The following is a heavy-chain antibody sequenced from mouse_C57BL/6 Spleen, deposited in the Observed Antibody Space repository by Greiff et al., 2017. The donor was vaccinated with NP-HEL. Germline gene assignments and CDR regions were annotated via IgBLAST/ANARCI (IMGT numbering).Heavy chain of an antibody. CDR1: GYTFTDYE. CDR3: TREDSSGYVPFAY. Sequence: QVQLQQSGAELVRPGASVTLSCKASGYTFTDYEMHWVKQTPVHGLEWIGAIDPETGGTAYNQKFKGKAILTADKSSSTAYMERRSLTSEDSAVYYCTREDSSGYVPFAYWGQGTLVTVSA. CDR2: IDPETGGT. V-gene: IGHV1-15*01. J-gene: IGHJ3*01. D-gene: IGHD3-2*02.